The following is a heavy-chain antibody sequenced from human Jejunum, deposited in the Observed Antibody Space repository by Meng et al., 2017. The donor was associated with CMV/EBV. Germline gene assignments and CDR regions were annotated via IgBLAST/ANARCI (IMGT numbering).Heavy chain of an antibody. CDR1: SLTSYS. V-gene: IGHV4-4*08. CDR2: VYTSGST. J-gene: IGHJ4*02. D-gene: IGHD6-19*01. Sequence: SLTSYSWTWIRQPPGNRLEWIGYVYTSGSTKYNPSLKSRVTISIDTSKNQFSLKLSSVTAADTAVYYCARGAGIEVADWGRHCDYWGQGTLVTVSS. CDR3: ARGAGIEVADWGRHCDY.